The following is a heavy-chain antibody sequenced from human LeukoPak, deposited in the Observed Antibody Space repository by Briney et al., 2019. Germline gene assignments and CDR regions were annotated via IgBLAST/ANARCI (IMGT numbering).Heavy chain of an antibody. CDR2: INGRGDST. J-gene: IGHJ4*02. CDR1: GFTFSSYA. CDR3: AKGGTVTTKNFDY. D-gene: IGHD4-17*01. V-gene: IGHV3-23*01. Sequence: GGSLRLSCAASGFTFSSYAVSWVRQAPGKGLEWVSGINGRGDSTVYADSVKGRFTISRDNSKNTLYLQMNSLRAEDTAVYYCAKGGTVTTKNFDYWGQGTLVTVSS.